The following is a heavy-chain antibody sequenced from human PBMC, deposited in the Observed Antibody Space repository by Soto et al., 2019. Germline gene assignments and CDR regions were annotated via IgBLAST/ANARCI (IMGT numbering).Heavy chain of an antibody. Sequence: ASVKVSCKASGYTFTGYYMHWVRQAPGQGLEWMGWINPNSGGTNYAQKFQGRVTMTRDTSISTAYMELSRLRSDDTAVYYCAGSTAIGVLGDMDVWGQGTTVTVSS. J-gene: IGHJ6*02. D-gene: IGHD3-16*01. CDR1: GYTFTGYY. V-gene: IGHV1-2*02. CDR3: AGSTAIGVLGDMDV. CDR2: INPNSGGT.